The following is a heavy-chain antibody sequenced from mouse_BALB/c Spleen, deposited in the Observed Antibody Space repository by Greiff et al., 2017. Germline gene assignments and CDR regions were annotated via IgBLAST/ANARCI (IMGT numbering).Heavy chain of an antibody. V-gene: IGHV4-1*02. Sequence: EVKLQESGGGLVQPGGSLKLSCAASGFDFSRYWMSWVRQAPGKGLEWIGEINPDSSTINYTPSLKDKFIISRDNAKNTLYLQMSKVRSEDTALYYCARKGYYRYDEGAWFAYWGQGTLVTVSA. J-gene: IGHJ3*01. CDR1: GFDFSRYW. CDR2: INPDSSTI. D-gene: IGHD2-14*01. CDR3: ARKGYYRYDEGAWFAY.